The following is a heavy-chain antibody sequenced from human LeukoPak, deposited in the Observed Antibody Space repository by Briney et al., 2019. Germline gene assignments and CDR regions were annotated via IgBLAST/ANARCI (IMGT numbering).Heavy chain of an antibody. V-gene: IGHV4-34*01. CDR2: INHSGST. CDR1: GGSFSGYY. D-gene: IGHD3-10*01. Sequence: SETLSLTCAVYGGSFSGYYWSWIRQPPGKGLEWIGEINHSGSTNYNPSLKSRVTISVDTSKDQFSLKLSSVAAADTAVYYCASRRFGDAWGQGTLVTVSS. J-gene: IGHJ5*02. CDR3: ASRRFGDA.